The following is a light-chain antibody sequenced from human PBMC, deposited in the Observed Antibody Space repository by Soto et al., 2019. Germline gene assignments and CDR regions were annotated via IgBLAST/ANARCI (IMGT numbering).Light chain of an antibody. Sequence: IQMTQSPSSLSASVGDRVTITFRASQGINIFLAWFQQKPGKAPNLLISAASTLQSGVPSRFSGSGSETEFTLTITSLQPEDSATYYCQQRNSYPRTFGQGTKVDIK. CDR3: QQRNSYPRT. J-gene: IGKJ2*01. V-gene: IGKV1-9*01. CDR2: AAS. CDR1: QGINIF.